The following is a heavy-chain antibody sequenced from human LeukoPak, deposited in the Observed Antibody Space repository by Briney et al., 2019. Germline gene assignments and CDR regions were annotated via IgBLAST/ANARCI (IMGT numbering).Heavy chain of an antibody. V-gene: IGHV3-30*03. CDR2: ISYDGSNK. J-gene: IGHJ2*01. CDR1: GFTFSSYG. CDR3: ARAGGDGYNYVGWYFDL. D-gene: IGHD5-24*01. Sequence: GGSLRLSCAASGFTFSSYGMHWVRQAPGKGLEWVAVISYDGSNKYYADSVKGRFTISRDNSKNTLYLQMNSLRAEDTAVYYCARAGGDGYNYVGWYFDLWGRGTLVTVSS.